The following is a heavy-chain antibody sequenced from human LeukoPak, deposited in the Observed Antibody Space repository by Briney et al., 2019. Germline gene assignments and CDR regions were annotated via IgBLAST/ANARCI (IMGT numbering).Heavy chain of an antibody. CDR1: GGSISSYY. J-gene: IGHJ6*03. Sequence: PSETLSLTCTVSGGSISSYYWSWIRQPAGKGLEWIGRIYTSGSTNYNPSLKSRVTMSVDTSKNQFSLKLSSVTAADTAVYYCARDRSDGDYYYYYYMDVWGKGTTVTISS. D-gene: IGHD4-17*01. CDR2: IYTSGST. CDR3: ARDRSDGDYYYYYYMDV. V-gene: IGHV4-4*07.